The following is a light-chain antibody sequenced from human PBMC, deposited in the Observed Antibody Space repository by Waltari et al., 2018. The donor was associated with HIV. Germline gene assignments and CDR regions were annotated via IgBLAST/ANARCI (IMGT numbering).Light chain of an antibody. CDR2: DNT. CDR3: GTWDSSLSAGL. V-gene: IGLV1-51*01. CDR1: SSNIGNNY. Sequence: QSVLTQPPSVSAAPGQKVTISCSGSSSNIGNNYVYWYQQLPGTAPKLLIYDNTKRPSGIPDRFSGSKSGTSATLGITGLQTGDEADYYCGTWDSSLSAGLFGGGTKLTVL. J-gene: IGLJ2*01.